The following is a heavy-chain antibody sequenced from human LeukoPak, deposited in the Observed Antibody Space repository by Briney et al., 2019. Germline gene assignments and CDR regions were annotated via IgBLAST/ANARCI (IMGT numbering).Heavy chain of an antibody. Sequence: GGSLRLSCAASGFTFRRYNMNWVRQAPGKGLEWVSSISSGSSYIYYADSVKGRFTISRDNAKNSLYLQMNSLRAEDTAVYYCARDDIAVATCFDYWGQGTLVTVSS. V-gene: IGHV3-21*01. J-gene: IGHJ4*02. CDR1: GFTFRRYN. CDR3: ARDDIAVATCFDY. D-gene: IGHD6-19*01. CDR2: ISSGSSYI.